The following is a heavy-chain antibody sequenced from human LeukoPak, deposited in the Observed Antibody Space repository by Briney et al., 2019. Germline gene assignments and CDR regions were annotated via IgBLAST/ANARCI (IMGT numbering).Heavy chain of an antibody. Sequence: SQTLSLTCAISGDSVSSHTAAWNWIRLSPSRGLEWLGRTYYRSKWFNDYAVSVKSRITINPDTSKNQFSLHLNPMTPEDTAVYYCARELSHWYFGLWGRGTLVTVSA. J-gene: IGHJ2*01. CDR2: TYYRSKWFN. V-gene: IGHV6-1*01. CDR1: GDSVSSHTAA. CDR3: ARELSHWYFGL.